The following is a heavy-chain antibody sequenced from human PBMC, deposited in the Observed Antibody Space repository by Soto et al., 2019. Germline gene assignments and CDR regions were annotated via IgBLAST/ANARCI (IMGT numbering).Heavy chain of an antibody. V-gene: IGHV1-18*01. J-gene: IGHJ4*02. D-gene: IGHD1-1*01. CDR2: ISAHNGNT. CDR3: ARGRYGFY. Sequence: QVHLVQSGAEVKKPGASVKVSCKGSGYAFTTYGITSVRQAPGQGLEWMGWISAHNGNTNYAQKLQGRVTVTRDTSTSTAYMELTSQRSDDTAVYYCARGRYGFYWGQGALVTVSS. CDR1: GYAFTTYG.